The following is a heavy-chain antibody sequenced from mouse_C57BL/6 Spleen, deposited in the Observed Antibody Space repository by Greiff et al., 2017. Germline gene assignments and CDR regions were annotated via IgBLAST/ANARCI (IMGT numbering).Heavy chain of an antibody. CDR2: INPSIGGT. CDR3: ASSDYYGSSSDAMDY. CDR1: GYTFTSYW. J-gene: IGHJ4*01. D-gene: IGHD1-1*01. Sequence: QVQLQQPGTELVKPGASVKLSCKASGYTFTSYWMHWVKQRPGQGLEWIGNINPSIGGTNYNEKFKSKATLTVDKSSSTAYMQLSSLTSEDSAVYYCASSDYYGSSSDAMDYWGQGTSVTVSS. V-gene: IGHV1-53*01.